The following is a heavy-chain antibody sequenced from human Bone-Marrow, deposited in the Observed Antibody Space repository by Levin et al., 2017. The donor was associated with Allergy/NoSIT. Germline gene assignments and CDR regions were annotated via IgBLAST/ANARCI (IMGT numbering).Heavy chain of an antibody. D-gene: IGHD3-22*01. CDR2: IRQDGSEK. CDR1: GFTFSRHW. J-gene: IGHJ1*01. Sequence: LSLTCAASGFTFSRHWMSWVRQAPGKGLEWVATIRQDGSEKYYVDSVKGRFTISRDNTKNSLYLQMDNLRAEDTALYYCATSDTGYYYAEYFQDWGQGTLVTVSS. CDR3: ATSDTGYYYAEYFQD. V-gene: IGHV3-7*01.